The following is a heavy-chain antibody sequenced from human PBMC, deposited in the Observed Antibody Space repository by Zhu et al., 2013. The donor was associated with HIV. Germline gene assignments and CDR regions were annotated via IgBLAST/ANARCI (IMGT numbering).Heavy chain of an antibody. D-gene: IGHD3-16*01. CDR2: VSPKNGDT. J-gene: IGHJ6*03. CDR3: ARDMAPVGGYRYYYMDV. V-gene: IGHV1-18*01. CDR1: GYIFTTYY. Sequence: QVQLVQSGAEVKRPGASVKVSCKTSGYIFTTYYIYWLRQAPGQGLEWMGWVSPKNGDTNYVQKFQDRVTMTTDTSTSTAYMELMSLRSDDTAIYYCARDMAPVGGYRYYYMDVWGNGTTVTVSS.